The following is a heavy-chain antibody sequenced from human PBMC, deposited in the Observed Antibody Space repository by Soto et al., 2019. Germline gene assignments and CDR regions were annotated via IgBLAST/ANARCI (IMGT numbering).Heavy chain of an antibody. CDR3: ARPSMVRGVGY. D-gene: IGHD3-10*01. CDR2: IYYSGST. CDR1: GGSISSSSYY. V-gene: IGHV4-39*01. Sequence: QLQLQESGPGLVKPSETLSLTCTVSGGSISSSSYYWGWIRQPPGKGLEWIGSIYYSGSTYYNPSLKSRVTISVDTSKNQFSLKLSSVTAADTAVYYCARPSMVRGVGYWGQGTLVTVSS. J-gene: IGHJ4*02.